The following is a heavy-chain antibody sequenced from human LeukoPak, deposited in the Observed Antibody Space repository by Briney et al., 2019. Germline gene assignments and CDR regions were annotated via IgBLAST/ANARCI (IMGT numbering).Heavy chain of an antibody. J-gene: IGHJ4*02. CDR3: ARGRAYYYGSGSSHFDY. CDR2: IYYSGST. Sequence: PSQTLSLTCTVSGVSISSGGYYWSWLRQHPGKGLEWIGYIYYSGSTYYNPSLKSRVTISVDTSKNQFSLKLSSVTAADTAVYYCARGRAYYYGSGSSHFDYWGQGTLVTVSS. D-gene: IGHD3-10*01. V-gene: IGHV4-31*03. CDR1: GVSISSGGYY.